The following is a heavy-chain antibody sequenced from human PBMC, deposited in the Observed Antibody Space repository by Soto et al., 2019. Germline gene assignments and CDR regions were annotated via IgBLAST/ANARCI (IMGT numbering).Heavy chain of an antibody. D-gene: IGHD3-9*01. CDR1: GGSISSYY. CDR3: ASTILTGYYRGPERFDY. V-gene: IGHV4-59*08. CDR2: IYYSGST. Sequence: SETLSLTCTVSGGSISSYYWSWIRQPPGKGLEWIGYIYYSGSTNYNSSLKSRVTISVDTSKNQFSLKLSSVTAADTAVYYCASTILTGYYRGPERFDYWGQGTLVTVSS. J-gene: IGHJ4*02.